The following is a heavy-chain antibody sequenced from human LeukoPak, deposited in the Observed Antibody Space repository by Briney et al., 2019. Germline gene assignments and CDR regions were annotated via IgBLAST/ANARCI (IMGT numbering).Heavy chain of an antibody. Sequence: GGSLRLSCAASGFTFSSYAMHWVRQAPGKELEWVAVISYDGSNKYYADSVKGRFTISRDNSKNTLYLQMNSLRAEDTAVYYCARTRSPICSGGSCYWFDPWGQGTLVTVSS. V-gene: IGHV3-30-3*01. CDR1: GFTFSSYA. J-gene: IGHJ5*02. CDR3: ARTRSPICSGGSCYWFDP. CDR2: ISYDGSNK. D-gene: IGHD2-15*01.